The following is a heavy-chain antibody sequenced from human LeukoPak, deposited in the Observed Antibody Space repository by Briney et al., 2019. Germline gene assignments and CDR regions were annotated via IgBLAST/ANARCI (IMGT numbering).Heavy chain of an antibody. D-gene: IGHD5-18*01. CDR1: GFTFSSHA. V-gene: IGHV3-64*01. CDR2: ISSNGGST. CDR3: ARDLGGYSYGYDY. Sequence: GGSLRLSCVASGFTFSSHAMHWVRQAPGKGLEYVSAISSNGGSTYYANSVKGRFTISRDNSKNTLYLQMGSLRAEDMAVYYCARDLGGYSYGYDYWGQGTLVTVSS. J-gene: IGHJ4*02.